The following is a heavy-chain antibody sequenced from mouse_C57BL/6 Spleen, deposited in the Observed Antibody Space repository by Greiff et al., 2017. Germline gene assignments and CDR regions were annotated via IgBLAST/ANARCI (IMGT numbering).Heavy chain of an antibody. Sequence: QLQQSGPELVKPGASVKISCKASGYTFTDYYMNWVKQSHGKSLEWIGDINPNNGGTSYNQKFKGKATFTVDKSSSTAYMELSSLTSEDSAVYYCARGFFFTTVVEYWGQGTTLTVSS. V-gene: IGHV1-26*01. CDR2: INPNNGGT. J-gene: IGHJ2*01. CDR3: ARGFFFTTVVEY. CDR1: GYTFTDYY. D-gene: IGHD1-1*01.